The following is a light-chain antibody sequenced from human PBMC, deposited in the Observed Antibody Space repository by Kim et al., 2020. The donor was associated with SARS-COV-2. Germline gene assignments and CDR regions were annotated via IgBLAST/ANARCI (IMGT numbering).Light chain of an antibody. CDR2: DAS. V-gene: IGKV1-33*01. CDR3: QQYDLLPYS. J-gene: IGKJ2*03. CDR1: EDIGNS. Sequence: SASVGDRVTITCQASEDIGNSLNWYHQKPGKAPRLLIYDASNLETGVPSRFSGSGSGTDFTFIISSLEPEDFATYFCQQYDLLPYSFGQGTKLEI.